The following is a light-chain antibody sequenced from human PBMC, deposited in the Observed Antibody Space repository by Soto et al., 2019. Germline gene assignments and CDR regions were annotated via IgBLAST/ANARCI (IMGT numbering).Light chain of an antibody. CDR2: DVS. CDR3: SSYTSSSTLALYV. CDR1: SSDVGGYNY. V-gene: IGLV2-14*01. Sequence: QSVLTQPASVSGCRGQSITISCTGTSSDVGGYNYVSWYQQHPGNAPKLMIYDVSNRPSGISNRFSGSKSGNTASLTISGLKAEDEADYYCSSYTSSSTLALYVFGTGTKVTVL. J-gene: IGLJ1*01.